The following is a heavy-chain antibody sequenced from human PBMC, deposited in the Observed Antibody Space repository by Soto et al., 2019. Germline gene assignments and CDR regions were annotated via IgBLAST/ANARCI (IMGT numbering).Heavy chain of an antibody. Sequence: LRLSCVVSGFSFRNYFMGWIRQSPGKGLEWLSYIGTNTEINYYANSVQGRFTISRDNARNLLYLHMTSLTAADTAVYYCARGRVVVPAAVMFNCLDPWGQGALVTVSS. CDR1: GFSFRNYF. CDR3: ARGRVVVPAAVMFNCLDP. J-gene: IGHJ5*02. CDR2: IGTNTEIN. V-gene: IGHV3-11*01. D-gene: IGHD2-2*01.